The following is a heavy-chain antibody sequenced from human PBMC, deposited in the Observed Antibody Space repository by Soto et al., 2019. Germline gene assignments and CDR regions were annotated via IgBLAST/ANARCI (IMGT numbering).Heavy chain of an antibody. J-gene: IGHJ6*01. CDR1: GFTFSSYV. V-gene: IGHV3-30*03. D-gene: IGHD1-26*01. CDR3: AIIVVPQPYGLEV. CDR2: ISYDGSNK. Sequence: GGSLRLSCVASGFTFSSYVMHWVRQAPGKGLEWVAVISYDGSNKYYADSVKGRFTISRDNSKNTLYLQMNSLRAEDTAVYYCAIIVVPQPYGLEVWGQGTTVSFS.